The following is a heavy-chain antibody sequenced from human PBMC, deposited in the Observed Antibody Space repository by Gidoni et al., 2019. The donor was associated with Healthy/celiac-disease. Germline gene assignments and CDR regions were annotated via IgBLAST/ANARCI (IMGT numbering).Heavy chain of an antibody. CDR3: ARDHGDGYNFDY. CDR2: IYTSGST. CDR1: GGSISSGSYY. D-gene: IGHD5-12*01. V-gene: IGHV4-61*02. Sequence: QVQLQESGPGLVKPSHTLSLTCTVSGGSISSGSYYWSWIRQPAGKGLEWIGRIYTSGSTNYNPSLKSRVTISVDTSKNQFSLKLSSVTAADTAVYYCARDHGDGYNFDYWGQGTLVTVSS. J-gene: IGHJ4*02.